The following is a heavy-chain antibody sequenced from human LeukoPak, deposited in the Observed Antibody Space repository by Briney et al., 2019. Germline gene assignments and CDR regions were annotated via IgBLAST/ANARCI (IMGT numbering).Heavy chain of an antibody. D-gene: IGHD4-17*01. CDR1: GGAVSSGDYY. CDR3: SGGTVTTFGRNWFDP. CDR2: IYYSRST. Sequence: SETLSLTCTVSGGAVSSGDYYWGWIRQPPGKGLEWIGYIYYSRSTYYNPSLKSRVTISVDTSKNQFSLKLSSVTAADTAVYYCSGGTVTTFGRNWFDPWGQGTLVTVSS. V-gene: IGHV4-30-4*01. J-gene: IGHJ5*02.